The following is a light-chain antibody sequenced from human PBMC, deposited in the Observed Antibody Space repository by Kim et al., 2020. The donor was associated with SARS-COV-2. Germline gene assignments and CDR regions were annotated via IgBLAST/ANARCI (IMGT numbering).Light chain of an antibody. Sequence: PGKTARITCEGNNIGSKSVHWYQQRPGQAPVLVIYYDSDRPSGIPERFSGSSSGNTATLTISRVEAGDEADYYCQVWDSSSDHWVFGGGTKVTVL. CDR3: QVWDSSSDHWV. CDR1: NIGSKS. CDR2: YDS. J-gene: IGLJ3*02. V-gene: IGLV3-21*04.